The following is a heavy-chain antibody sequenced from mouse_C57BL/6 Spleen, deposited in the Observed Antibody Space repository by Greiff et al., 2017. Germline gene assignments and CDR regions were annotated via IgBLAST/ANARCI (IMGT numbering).Heavy chain of an antibody. J-gene: IGHJ1*03. CDR1: GFTFSDYY. V-gene: IGHV5-16*01. CDR2: INYDGSST. Sequence: EVQLVESEGGLVQPGSSMKLSCTASGFTFSDYYMAWVRPVPEKGLEWVANINYDGSSTYYLDSLKSRFIISRDNAKNILYLQMSSLQSEDTAAYYCARDRDSGDYDWGYFDVWGTGTTVTVSS. CDR3: ARDRDSGDYDWGYFDV. D-gene: IGHD2-4*01.